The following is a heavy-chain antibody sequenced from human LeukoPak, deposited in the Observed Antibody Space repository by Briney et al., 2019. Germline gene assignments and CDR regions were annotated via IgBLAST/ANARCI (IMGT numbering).Heavy chain of an antibody. CDR3: ASPPPYYYDSSGYYLSY. J-gene: IGHJ4*02. D-gene: IGHD3-22*01. CDR2: IIPIFGTA. Sequence: SVKVSCKASGGTFSSYAISWVRQAPGQGLEWTGRIIPIFGTANYAQKFQGRVTITTDESTSTAYMELSSLRSEDTAVYYCASPPPYYYDSSGYYLSYWGQGTLVTVSS. CDR1: GGTFSSYA. V-gene: IGHV1-69*05.